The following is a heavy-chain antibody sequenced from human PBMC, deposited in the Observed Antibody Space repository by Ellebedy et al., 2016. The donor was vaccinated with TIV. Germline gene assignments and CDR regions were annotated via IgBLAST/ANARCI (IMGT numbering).Heavy chain of an antibody. CDR2: ISSNGETI. CDR1: GFPFSTYS. D-gene: IGHD3-16*01. CDR3: AGDGAVVFGVPFDT. V-gene: IGHV3-48*02. Sequence: GGSLRLSXAASGFPFSTYSMNWIRQAPGKGLEWLSYISSNGETIFYADSLRGRFTVSRDNAKNSLYLHMSGLTEEDTAVYFCAGDGAVVFGVPFDTWGQGALVTVSS. J-gene: IGHJ5*02.